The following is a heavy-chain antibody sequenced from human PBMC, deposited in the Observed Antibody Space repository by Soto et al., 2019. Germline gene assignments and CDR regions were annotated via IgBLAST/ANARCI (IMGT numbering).Heavy chain of an antibody. Sequence: SVKVSCKASGYTFTGYYMHWVRQAPGQGLEWMGGIIPNFGTANYAQKFQGRVTITADESTSTAYMELNSLKTEDTAVYYCILTGYLFSYYYYGMDVWGQGTTVTVSS. D-gene: IGHD3-9*01. CDR3: ILTGYLFSYYYYGMDV. CDR1: GYTFTGYY. J-gene: IGHJ6*02. V-gene: IGHV1-69*01. CDR2: IIPNFGTA.